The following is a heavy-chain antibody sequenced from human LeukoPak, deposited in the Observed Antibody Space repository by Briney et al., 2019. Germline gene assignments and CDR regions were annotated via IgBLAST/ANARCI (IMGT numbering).Heavy chain of an antibody. CDR1: GYSFSTYW. V-gene: IGHV5-51*01. CDR3: ARRVKSGYDYAIDY. J-gene: IGHJ4*02. D-gene: IGHD5-12*01. CDR2: IYPGDSDT. Sequence: GESLQISCQGSGYSFSTYWIGWVRQMPGKGLEWMGIIYPGDSDTRYSPSFQGQVTISVDKSISTAYLQWSSLKASDTAMYYCARRVKSGYDYAIDYWGQGTLVTVSS.